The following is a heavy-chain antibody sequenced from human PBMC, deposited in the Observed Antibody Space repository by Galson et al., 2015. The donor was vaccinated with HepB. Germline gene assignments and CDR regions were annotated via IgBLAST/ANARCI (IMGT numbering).Heavy chain of an antibody. V-gene: IGHV3-48*03. CDR3: ARGSVALAATPKYFDY. D-gene: IGHD2-15*01. CDR1: GFTFSSYE. CDR2: ISSSGSTI. J-gene: IGHJ4*02. Sequence: SLRLSCAASGFTFSSYEMNWVRQAPGKGLEWVSYISSSGSTIYYADSVKGRFTISRDNAKNSLYLQMNSLRAEDTAVYYCARGSVALAATPKYFDYWGQGTLVTVSS.